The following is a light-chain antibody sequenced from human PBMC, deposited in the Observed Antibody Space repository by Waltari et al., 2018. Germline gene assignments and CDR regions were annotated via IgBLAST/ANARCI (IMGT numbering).Light chain of an antibody. V-gene: IGKV1-33*01. CDR2: DAS. CDR1: QDISIY. J-gene: IGKJ1*01. CDR3: KQYKDLPRT. Sequence: DIQMTQSPSSMSASVGDRVSITCQASQDISIYLSWYQQKPGKAPKVLIYDASNLETGVPSRFTGRRSGTDFTFTISSLQPEDIATYYGKQYKDLPRTFGQGTKVEI.